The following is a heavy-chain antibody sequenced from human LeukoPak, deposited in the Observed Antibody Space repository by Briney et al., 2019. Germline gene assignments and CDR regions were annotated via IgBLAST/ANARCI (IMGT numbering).Heavy chain of an antibody. Sequence: KPSETLSLTCTVSGGSISSGSYYWSWIRQPAGKGLEWIGRIYTSGSTNYNPSLKSRVTISVDTSKNQFSLKLSSVTAADTAVYYCAREDTIFGETNWFDPWGQGTLVTVSS. D-gene: IGHD3-3*01. CDR1: GGSISSGSYY. CDR3: AREDTIFGETNWFDP. V-gene: IGHV4-61*02. CDR2: IYTSGST. J-gene: IGHJ5*02.